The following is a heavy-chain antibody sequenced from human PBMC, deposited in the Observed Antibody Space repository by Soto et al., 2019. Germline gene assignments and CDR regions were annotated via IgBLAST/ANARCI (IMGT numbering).Heavy chain of an antibody. J-gene: IGHJ6*02. CDR3: ARGGPQVLAIVVVTAIRRGGYYYGMDV. CDR1: GGTFSSYT. D-gene: IGHD2-21*02. V-gene: IGHV1-69*02. Sequence: QVQLVQSGAEVKKPGSSVKVSCKASGGTFSSYTISWVRQAPGQGLEWMGRIIPILGIANYAQKFQGRVTITADKSTSTAYMELSSLRSEDTAVYYCARGGPQVLAIVVVTAIRRGGYYYGMDVWGQGTTVTVSS. CDR2: IIPILGIA.